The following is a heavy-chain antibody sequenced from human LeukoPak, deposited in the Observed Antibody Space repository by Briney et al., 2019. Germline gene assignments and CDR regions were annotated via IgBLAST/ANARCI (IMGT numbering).Heavy chain of an antibody. J-gene: IGHJ4*02. Sequence: PGGSLRLSCAASGFTFSSYAMTWVRQAPGKGLEWVSAITGSGGSRYYADSVKGRFTISRDNYKNTLYLQMNSLRAEDTAAYYCAKDRGVVATFSGDFWGQGILVTVSS. V-gene: IGHV3-23*01. CDR2: ITGSGGSR. D-gene: IGHD5-12*01. CDR3: AKDRGVVATFSGDF. CDR1: GFTFSSYA.